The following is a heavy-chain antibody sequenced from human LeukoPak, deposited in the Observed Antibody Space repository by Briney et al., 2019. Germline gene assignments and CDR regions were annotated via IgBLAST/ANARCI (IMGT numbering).Heavy chain of an antibody. J-gene: IGHJ6*02. Sequence: GGSLRLSCAASGFTFSDYYMSWIRQAPGKGLEWVSYISTSGSTIYYADPVKGRFTISRDNAKNSLYLQMNSLRAEDTAVYYCARYAFGAYYYGMDVWGQGTTVTVSS. D-gene: IGHD3-10*01. CDR3: ARYAFGAYYYGMDV. V-gene: IGHV3-11*01. CDR2: ISTSGSTI. CDR1: GFTFSDYY.